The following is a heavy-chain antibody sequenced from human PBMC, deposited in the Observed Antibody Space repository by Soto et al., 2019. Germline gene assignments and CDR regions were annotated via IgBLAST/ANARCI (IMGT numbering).Heavy chain of an antibody. V-gene: IGHV4-34*01. D-gene: IGHD5-12*01. CDR3: ARGRSGGYSGYELFYYYYYYMDV. CDR1: GGSFSGYY. J-gene: IGHJ6*03. CDR2: INHSGST. Sequence: PSETLSLTCAVYGGSFSGYYWSWIRQPPGKGLEWIGEINHSGSTNYNPSLKSRVTISVDTSKNQFSLKLSSVTAADTAVYYCARGRSGGYSGYELFYYYYYYMDVWGKGTTVTVSS.